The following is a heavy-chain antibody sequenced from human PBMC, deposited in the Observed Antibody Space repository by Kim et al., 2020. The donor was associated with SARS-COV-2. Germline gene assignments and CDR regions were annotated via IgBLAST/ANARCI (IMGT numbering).Heavy chain of an antibody. CDR2: ISYDGSHQ. CDR1: GFSFSSYG. J-gene: IGHJ6*02. Sequence: GRSLRLSCAASGFSFSSYGMHWVRQAPGKGLEWVAVISYDGSHQFYVDSMKGRFTISRDNSKNTLDLQINSLRPEDTAVYYCARESGYCTGGTCYPTGMDVWGQGTTVTVSS. CDR3: ARESGYCTGGTCYPTGMDV. V-gene: IGHV3-30*03. D-gene: IGHD2-15*01.